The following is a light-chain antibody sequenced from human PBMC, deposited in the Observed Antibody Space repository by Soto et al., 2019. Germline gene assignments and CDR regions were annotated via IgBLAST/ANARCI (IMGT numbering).Light chain of an antibody. V-gene: IGLV2-8*01. CDR2: EVT. CDR3: SSYAGTNHLV. J-gene: IGLJ2*01. CDR1: SSDVGGYNY. Sequence: QSALTQPPSASGSPVQSVTISCTGTSSDVGGYNYVSWYQQHPGKAPRLVIFEVTKRPSGVPDRFSGSKSANTASLTVSGLQAEDEADYYCSSYAGTNHLVFGGGTKVTVL.